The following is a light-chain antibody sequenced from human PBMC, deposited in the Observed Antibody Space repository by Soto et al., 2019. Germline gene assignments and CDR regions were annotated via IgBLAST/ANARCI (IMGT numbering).Light chain of an antibody. CDR1: QSVSSNY. CDR3: QQYGNSQWT. J-gene: IGKJ1*01. Sequence: EIVLTQSPGTLSLSPGEGATLSCRASQSVSSNYIAWYQQKPDQAPRLLIYGAFNRATGIPDRFSGSGSGTDFTLIISRLEPEDSAVYYCQQYGNSQWTFGQGTKVEIK. V-gene: IGKV3-20*01. CDR2: GAF.